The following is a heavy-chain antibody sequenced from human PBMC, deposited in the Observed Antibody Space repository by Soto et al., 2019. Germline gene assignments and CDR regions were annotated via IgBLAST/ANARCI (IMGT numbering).Heavy chain of an antibody. Sequence: SQTLSLTCAISGDSVSSNSAAWNWIRQSPSRGLEWLGRTYYRSKWYNDYAVSVKSRITINPDTSKNQFSLQLNSVTPEDTAVYYCARDRAAGEYSSSSWGYYYVMDVWGQGTTVTVSS. CDR2: TYYRSKWYN. J-gene: IGHJ6*02. V-gene: IGHV6-1*01. CDR1: GDSVSSNSAA. D-gene: IGHD6-6*01. CDR3: ARDRAAGEYSSSSWGYYYVMDV.